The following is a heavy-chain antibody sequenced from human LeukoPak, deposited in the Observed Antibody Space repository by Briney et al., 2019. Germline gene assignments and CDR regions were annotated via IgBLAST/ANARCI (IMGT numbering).Heavy chain of an antibody. D-gene: IGHD2-2*01. V-gene: IGHV1-69*05. Sequence: ASVRVSCKASGGTFSSYAISRVRQAPGQGLEWMGGIIPIFGTANYAQKFQGRVTITTDESTSTAYMELSSLRSEDTAVYYCASGPRYCSSTSCFPDYWGQGTLVTVSS. J-gene: IGHJ4*02. CDR2: IIPIFGTA. CDR3: ASGPRYCSSTSCFPDY. CDR1: GGTFSSYA.